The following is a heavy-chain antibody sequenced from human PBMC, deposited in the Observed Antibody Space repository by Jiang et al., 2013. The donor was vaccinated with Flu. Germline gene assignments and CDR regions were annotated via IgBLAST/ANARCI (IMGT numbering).Heavy chain of an antibody. CDR2: IIPIFGTA. CDR3: ARRQLRPDGYNHFDY. J-gene: IGHJ4*02. V-gene: IGHV1-69*01. D-gene: IGHD5-24*01. CDR1: GGTFSSYA. Sequence: CKASGGTFSSYAISWVRQAPGQGLEWMGGIIPIFGTANYAQKFQGRVTITADESTSTAYMELSSLRSEDTAVYYCARRQLRPDGYNHFDYWGQGTLVTVSS.